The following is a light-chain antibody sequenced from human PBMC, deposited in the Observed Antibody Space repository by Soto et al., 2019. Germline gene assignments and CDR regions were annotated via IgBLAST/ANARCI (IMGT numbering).Light chain of an antibody. CDR3: QQYGSSPRT. CDR1: QSVSSNF. CDR2: GAS. Sequence: EIVLTQSPGILSLSPGERATLSCRASQSVSSNFLAWSQQRPGQAPRLLIYGASSRATGIPDRFSGSGSGTDSTLTISRLEPEDFAVYYCQQYGSSPRTFGQGTKVEI. J-gene: IGKJ1*01. V-gene: IGKV3-20*01.